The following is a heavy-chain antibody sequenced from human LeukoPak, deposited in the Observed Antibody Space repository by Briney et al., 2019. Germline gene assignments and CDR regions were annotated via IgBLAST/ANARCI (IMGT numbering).Heavy chain of an antibody. V-gene: IGHV3-33*01. D-gene: IGHD6-19*01. CDR3: ARDRQWLVPGSAFDI. Sequence: GRSLRVSCAASGFTFSSYGMHWVRQARGKGLEWVAVIWYDGSNKYYADSVKGRFTISRDNSKNTLYLQMNSLRAEDTAVYYCARDRQWLVPGSAFDIWGQGTMVTVSS. J-gene: IGHJ3*02. CDR2: IWYDGSNK. CDR1: GFTFSSYG.